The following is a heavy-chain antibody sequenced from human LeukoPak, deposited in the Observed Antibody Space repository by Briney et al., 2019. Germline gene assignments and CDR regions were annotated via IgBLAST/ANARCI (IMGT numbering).Heavy chain of an antibody. J-gene: IGHJ3*02. V-gene: IGHV3-48*02. D-gene: IGHD3-22*01. Sequence: GGSLRLSRAASGFTFSSYSMNWVRQAPGKGLEWVSYISSSSSTIYYADSVKGRFTISRDNAKNSLYLQMNSLRDEDTAVYYCARERVYYYDSSGYRHDAFDIWGQGTMVTVSS. CDR3: ARERVYYYDSSGYRHDAFDI. CDR1: GFTFSSYS. CDR2: ISSSSSTI.